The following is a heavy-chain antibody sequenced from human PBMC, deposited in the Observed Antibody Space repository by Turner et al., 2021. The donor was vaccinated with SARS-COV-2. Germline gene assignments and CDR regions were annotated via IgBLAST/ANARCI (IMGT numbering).Heavy chain of an antibody. V-gene: IGHV3-7*04. D-gene: IGHD2-15*01. J-gene: IGHJ4*02. CDR3: ARGYCSGGSCYGAGYDF. CDR2: LNQGGGEK. CDR1: EFPFNNYW. Sequence: EVQLVESGGGLVQHGESLTLSCAAFEFPFNNYWMSWVRQAAGKGLEWVANLNQGGGEKYYVDSVKGRFTIYRDNAKNSLYLEMNSLRAEDTAVYYCARGYCSGGSCYGAGYDFWGQGTLVTVSS.